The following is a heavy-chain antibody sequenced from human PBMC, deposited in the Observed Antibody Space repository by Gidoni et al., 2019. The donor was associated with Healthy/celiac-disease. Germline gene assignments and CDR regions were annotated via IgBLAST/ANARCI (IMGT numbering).Heavy chain of an antibody. CDR1: GGSVSSGSYY. D-gene: IGHD1-26*01. CDR3: ARDWATIVAFDI. CDR2: IYYSGST. Sequence: QVQLQESGPGLVKPSETLSLTCTVSGGSVSSGSYYWSWIRQPPGKGLEWIGYIYYSGSTNYNPSLKSRVTISVDTSKNQFSLKLSSVTAADTAVYYCARDWATIVAFDIWGQGTKVTVSS. J-gene: IGHJ3*02. V-gene: IGHV4-61*01.